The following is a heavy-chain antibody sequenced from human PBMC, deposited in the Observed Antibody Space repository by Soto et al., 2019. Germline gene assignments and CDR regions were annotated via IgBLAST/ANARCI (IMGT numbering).Heavy chain of an antibody. CDR3: ARSITMVRGTPRIMDV. CDR2: ISAYNGNT. D-gene: IGHD3-10*01. V-gene: IGHV1-18*04. CDR1: GYTFTTYG. J-gene: IGHJ6*02. Sequence: ASVKVSCKASGYTFTTYGISWVRQAPGQGLEWMGWISAYNGNTNYSQKLQGRVTMTTDTSTSTAYMELRSLRSDDTAVYYCARSITMVRGTPRIMDVRGQGTTVTVSS.